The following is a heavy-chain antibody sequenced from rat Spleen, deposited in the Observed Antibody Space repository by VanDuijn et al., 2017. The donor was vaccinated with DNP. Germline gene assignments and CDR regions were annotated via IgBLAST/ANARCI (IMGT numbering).Heavy chain of an antibody. CDR3: ASWAPIAPISTSNY. J-gene: IGHJ2*01. CDR1: GFTFNNYW. CDR2: ISSRGGNT. V-gene: IGHV5-58*01. D-gene: IGHD1-2*01. Sequence: EVQLVETGGNLVQPGRSLKVSCVASGFTFNNYWMTWIRQVPGKGLEWIASISSRGGNTFYSDSVKGRFTISRDNAENTVYLQMSSLRSADTATYYCASWAPIAPISTSNYWGQGVMVTVSS.